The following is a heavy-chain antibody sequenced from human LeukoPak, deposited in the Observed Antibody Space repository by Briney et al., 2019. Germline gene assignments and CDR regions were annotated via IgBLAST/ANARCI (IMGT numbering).Heavy chain of an antibody. CDR2: ISWNSGSI. D-gene: IGHD7-27*01. V-gene: IGHV3-9*01. CDR1: GFTFSSYS. CDR3: ARSGDLSYFDY. Sequence: GGSLRLSCAASGFTFSSYSMNWVRQAPGKGLEWVSGISWNSGSIGYADSVKGRFTISRDNAKNSLYLQMNSLRAEDTALYYCARSGDLSYFDYWGQGTLVTVSS. J-gene: IGHJ4*02.